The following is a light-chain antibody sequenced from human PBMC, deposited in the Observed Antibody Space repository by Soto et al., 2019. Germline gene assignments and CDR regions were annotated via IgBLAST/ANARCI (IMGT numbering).Light chain of an antibody. Sequence: VLPQFPASLPLSPGERATLSCRASQSVSSYLAWYQQKPCKAPRLLLYDASNRATGIPARFTGGGSGTAFTLTSSSPAPEDFGLYYDEQRGDWPPLTFGGGT. CDR3: EQRGDWPPLT. CDR2: DAS. V-gene: IGKV3-11*01. CDR1: QSVSSY. J-gene: IGKJ4*01.